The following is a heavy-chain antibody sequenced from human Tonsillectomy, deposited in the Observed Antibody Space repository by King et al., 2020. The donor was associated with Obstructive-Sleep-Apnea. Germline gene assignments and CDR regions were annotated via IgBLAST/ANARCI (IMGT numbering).Heavy chain of an antibody. CDR1: GGSISSSGYY. D-gene: IGHD6-13*01. J-gene: IGHJ4*02. V-gene: IGHV4-39*07. Sequence: QLQESGPGLVKASETLSLTCTVSGGSISSSGYYWGWIRQPPGKGLEWIGSFYYSGSTYYNPSLKSRVTISVDTSKNQFSLKLSSVTAADTAVYYCAGVPLHYSSSFNWGQGTLVTVSS. CDR3: AGVPLHYSSSFN. CDR2: FYYSGST.